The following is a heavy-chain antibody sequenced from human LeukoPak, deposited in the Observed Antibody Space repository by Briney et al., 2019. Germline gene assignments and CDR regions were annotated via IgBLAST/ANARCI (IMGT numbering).Heavy chain of an antibody. V-gene: IGHV4-4*07. CDR3: ARESGYSSSWYFDY. D-gene: IGHD6-13*01. J-gene: IGHJ4*02. CDR1: GGSISSYY. Sequence: PSETLSLTCTVSGGSISSYYWSWIRQPAGKGLEWIGRIYTSGSTNYNPSLKSRVTISVDTSKNQFSPKLSSVTAADTAVYYCARESGYSSSWYFDYWGQGTLVTVSS. CDR2: IYTSGST.